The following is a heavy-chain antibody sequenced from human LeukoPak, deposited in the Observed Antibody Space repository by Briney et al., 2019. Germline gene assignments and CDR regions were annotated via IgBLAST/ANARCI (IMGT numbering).Heavy chain of an antibody. J-gene: IGHJ5*02. CDR2: IRGSGGST. Sequence: GGSLRLSCAASGFTFSSHPMSWVRQAPGKGLEWGSAIRGSGGSTYHADSVKGRLTISRDNSKNTLYLQMNSLRAEDTAVYYCAKDPGLNWFDPWGQGTLVTVSS. CDR1: GFTFSSHP. CDR3: AKDPGLNWFDP. V-gene: IGHV3-23*01.